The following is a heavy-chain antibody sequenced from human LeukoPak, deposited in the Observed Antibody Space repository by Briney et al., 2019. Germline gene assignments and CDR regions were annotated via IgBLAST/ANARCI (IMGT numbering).Heavy chain of an antibody. J-gene: IGHJ4*02. CDR2: INHSGST. CDR1: GGSFSGYY. Sequence: SETLSLTCAVYGGSFSGYYWSWIRQPPGKGLEWIGEINHSGSTNYNPSLKSRVTISVDTSKNQFSLELSSVTAADTAVYYCARGCGVGNPNPGYSSSGPTPYYFDYWGQGTLVTVSS. D-gene: IGHD6-13*01. CDR3: ARGCGVGNPNPGYSSSGPTPYYFDY. V-gene: IGHV4-34*01.